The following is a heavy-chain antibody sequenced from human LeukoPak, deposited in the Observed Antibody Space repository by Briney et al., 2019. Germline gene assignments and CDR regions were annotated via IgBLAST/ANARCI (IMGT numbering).Heavy chain of an antibody. Sequence: GGSLRLSCAASAFTFDDYGMSWVRQAPGKGLEWVSAISGSGDSTYYADSVKGRFTISRDNSKNTLYLQMNSLRAEDTAVYYCAKVGYYNDSSGYYLDYFDYWGQGTLVTVSS. J-gene: IGHJ4*02. CDR1: AFTFDDYG. CDR3: AKVGYYNDSSGYYLDYFDY. D-gene: IGHD3-22*01. CDR2: ISGSGDST. V-gene: IGHV3-23*01.